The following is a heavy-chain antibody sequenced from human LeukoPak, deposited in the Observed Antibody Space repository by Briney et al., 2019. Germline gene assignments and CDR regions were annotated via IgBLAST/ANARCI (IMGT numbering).Heavy chain of an antibody. Sequence: GGSLRLSCAASGFTFSSYAMSWVRQAPGKGLEWVSAISGSGSSTYYADSVKGRFTISRDNSNNTLYLQMNSLRAEDTAVYYCAKSGGDGSSWSDFDYWGQGTLVTVSS. CDR2: ISGSGSST. D-gene: IGHD6-13*01. J-gene: IGHJ4*02. CDR1: GFTFSSYA. CDR3: AKSGGDGSSWSDFDY. V-gene: IGHV3-23*01.